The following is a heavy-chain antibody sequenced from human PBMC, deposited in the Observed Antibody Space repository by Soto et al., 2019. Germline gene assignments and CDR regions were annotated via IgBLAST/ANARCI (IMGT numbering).Heavy chain of an antibody. V-gene: IGHV1-69*04. Sequence: GASVKVSCKASGGTFSSYTISWVRQAPGQGLEWMGRIIPILGIANYAQKFQGRVTITADKSTSTAYMELSSLRSEDTAVYYCARDSTYYYGSGSYNMTREHWGQGTLVTSPQ. CDR3: ARDSTYYYGSGSYNMTREH. CDR2: IIPILGIA. J-gene: IGHJ1*01. CDR1: GGTFSSYT. D-gene: IGHD3-10*01.